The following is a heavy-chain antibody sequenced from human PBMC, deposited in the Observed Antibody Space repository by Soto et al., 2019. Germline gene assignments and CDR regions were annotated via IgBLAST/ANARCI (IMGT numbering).Heavy chain of an antibody. Sequence: SETLSPTCPVSGGSISSYYSGWIRQPPGKGLEWIGYIYYSGSTNYNPSLKSRVTISVDTSKNQFSLKLSSVTAADTAVYYCARHGPELAFFWFDPWGQGTLATVSS. CDR2: IYYSGST. CDR1: GGSISSYY. CDR3: ARHGPELAFFWFDP. D-gene: IGHD3-3*02. J-gene: IGHJ5*02. V-gene: IGHV4-59*08.